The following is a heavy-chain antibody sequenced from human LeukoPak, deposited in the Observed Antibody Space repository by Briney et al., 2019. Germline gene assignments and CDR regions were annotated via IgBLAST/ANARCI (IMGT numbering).Heavy chain of an antibody. Sequence: GGSLRLSCTASGFIFGDYAMSWVRQAPGKGLEWVSAISGSGGSTYYADSVKGRFTISRDNSKNTLYLQMNSLRAEDTAVYYCAKFLPTHIVVANYYFDYWGQGTLVTVSS. CDR1: GFIFGDYA. V-gene: IGHV3-23*01. J-gene: IGHJ4*02. CDR2: ISGSGGST. CDR3: AKFLPTHIVVANYYFDY. D-gene: IGHD2-21*01.